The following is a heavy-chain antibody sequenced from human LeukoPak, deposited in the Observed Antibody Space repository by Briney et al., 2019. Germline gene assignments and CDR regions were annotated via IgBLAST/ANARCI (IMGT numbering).Heavy chain of an antibody. CDR1: GFTFSSYA. J-gene: IGHJ4*02. Sequence: GGSLRLSCAASGFTFSSYAMSWVRQAPGKGLKSVPAISGSGGSTYYADSVKGRFTISRDNSKHTLYLQMNSLRAEDTAVYYCAKPGARGYFDYWGQGTLVTVSS. D-gene: IGHD1-26*01. CDR3: AKPGARGYFDY. V-gene: IGHV3-23*01. CDR2: ISGSGGST.